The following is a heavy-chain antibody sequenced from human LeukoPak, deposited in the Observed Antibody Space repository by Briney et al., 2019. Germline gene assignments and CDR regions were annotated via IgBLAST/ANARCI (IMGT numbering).Heavy chain of an antibody. V-gene: IGHV1-69*01. J-gene: IGHJ6*02. CDR1: GCTFSSYA. D-gene: IGHD1/OR15-1a*01. CDR3: ARDRMTRNTGHLRNYYYGMDV. Sequence: SVKVSCKASGCTFSSYAISWVRQAPGQGLEWMGGIIPIFGTANYAQKFQGRVTITADESTSTAYMELSSLRSEDTAVYYCARDRMTRNTGHLRNYYYGMDVWGQGTTVTVSS. CDR2: IIPIFGTA.